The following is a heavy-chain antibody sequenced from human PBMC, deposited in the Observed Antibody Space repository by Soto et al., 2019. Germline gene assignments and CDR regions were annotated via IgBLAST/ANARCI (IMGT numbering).Heavy chain of an antibody. D-gene: IGHD3-16*01. CDR1: GFTFSSYA. J-gene: IGHJ4*02. CDR3: ASAYEGDYFDY. CDR2: ISYDGSNK. V-gene: IGHV3-30-3*01. Sequence: ESGGGVVQPGRSLRLSCAASGFTFSSYAMHWVRQAPGKGLEWVAVISYDGSNKYYADSVKGRFTISRDNSKNTLYLQMNSLRAEDPAVYYCASAYEGDYFDYWGQGTLVTVSS.